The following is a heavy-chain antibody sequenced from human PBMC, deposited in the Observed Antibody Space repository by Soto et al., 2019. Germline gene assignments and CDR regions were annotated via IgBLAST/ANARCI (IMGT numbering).Heavy chain of an antibody. J-gene: IGHJ5*02. CDR3: AGGGRLAYIAGAGRGGFDP. Sequence: QVQLVQSGAEVKKPGSSVKVSCKASGGTFSSYAISWVRQAPGQGLEWMGGIIPIFGTANYAQKFQGRVTITADESTSTAYMGRGSGRSEDRAVYYCAGGGRLAYIAGAGRGGFDPWGQGTLVTVSS. V-gene: IGHV1-69*01. CDR2: IIPIFGTA. D-gene: IGHD6-19*01. CDR1: GGTFSSYA.